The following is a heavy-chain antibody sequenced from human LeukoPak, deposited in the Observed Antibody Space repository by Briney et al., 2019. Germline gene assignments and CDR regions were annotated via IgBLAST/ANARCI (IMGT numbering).Heavy chain of an antibody. Sequence: PGGSLRLSCAASGFTVTTLAMTWVRQAPGKGLEWVSVIGESDGRTYYADSVKGRFTISRDIPKNSLYLQMNSLRAEDTAVYYCAREGYSHQDFDYWGQGTLVTVSS. CDR1: GFTVTTLA. D-gene: IGHD5-18*01. CDR3: AREGYSHQDFDY. V-gene: IGHV3-23*01. J-gene: IGHJ4*02. CDR2: IGESDGRT.